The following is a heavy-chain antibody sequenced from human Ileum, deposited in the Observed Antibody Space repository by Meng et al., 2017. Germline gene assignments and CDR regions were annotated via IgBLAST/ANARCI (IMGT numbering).Heavy chain of an antibody. Sequence: VQVHESGPGPVRPAETLSLICTVSGGSVSSDGSQWGWVRQPPGKGLEWIGYASTNYNPSLKSRVTISLDTSKNQFSLELISVTAADTAVYYCARDHWGSLDYWGQGILVTVFS. D-gene: IGHD7-27*01. CDR2: AST. CDR3: ARDHWGSLDY. J-gene: IGHJ4*02. V-gene: IGHV4-61*08. CDR1: GGSVSSDGSQ.